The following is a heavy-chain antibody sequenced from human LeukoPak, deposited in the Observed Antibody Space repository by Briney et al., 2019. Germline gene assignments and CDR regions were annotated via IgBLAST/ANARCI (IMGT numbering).Heavy chain of an antibody. J-gene: IGHJ5*02. CDR3: AKLEGDWFDP. D-gene: IGHD1-1*01. CDR2: ISGSGGST. CDR1: GFTFSNSW. V-gene: IGHV3-23*01. Sequence: PGGSLRLSCAASGFTFSNSWMSWVRQAPGKGLEWVSAISGSGGSTYYADSVKGRFTISRDNSKNTLYLQMNSLRAEDTAVYYCAKLEGDWFDPWGQGTLVTVSS.